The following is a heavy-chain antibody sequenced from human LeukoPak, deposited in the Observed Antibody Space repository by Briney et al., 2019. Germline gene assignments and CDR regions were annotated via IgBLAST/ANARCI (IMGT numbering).Heavy chain of an antibody. CDR3: ARIHYDSSAYLDY. D-gene: IGHD3-22*01. J-gene: IGHJ4*02. Sequence: ASVKVSCKASGGTFSSYTISWVRQAPGQGLEWMGIINPSSGSTNYAQKFQGRVTMTRDMSTSTVYMELSSLRSEDTAVYYCARIHYDSSAYLDYWGQGTLVTVSS. CDR2: INPSSGST. CDR1: GGTFSSYT. V-gene: IGHV1-46*01.